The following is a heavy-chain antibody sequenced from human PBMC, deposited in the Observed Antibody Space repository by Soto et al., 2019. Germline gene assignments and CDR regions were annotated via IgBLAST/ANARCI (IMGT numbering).Heavy chain of an antibody. D-gene: IGHD3-3*01. CDR2: IVVGSGNT. V-gene: IGHV1-58*01. CDR1: GFTFTSSA. J-gene: IGHJ6*02. CDR3: AADLGDGVPKLYYGMDV. Sequence: SVKVSCKASGFTFTSSAVQWVRRARGQRLEWIGWIVVGSGNTNYAQKFQERVTITRDMSTSTAYMELSSLRSEDTAVYYCAADLGDGVPKLYYGMDVWGQGTTVTVSS.